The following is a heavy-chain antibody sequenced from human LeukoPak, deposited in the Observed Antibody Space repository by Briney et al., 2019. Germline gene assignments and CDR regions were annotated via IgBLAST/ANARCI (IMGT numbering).Heavy chain of an antibody. CDR1: GYTFTGYY. Sequence: ASVKVSCKASGYTFTGYYMHWVRQAPGQGLEWMGWINPNSGGTNYAQKFQGRVTMTRDMSISTAYMELSSLRSEDTAVYYCARGGYDSDSFDYWGQGTLVTVSS. CDR3: ARGGYDSDSFDY. J-gene: IGHJ4*02. V-gene: IGHV1-2*02. D-gene: IGHD5-12*01. CDR2: INPNSGGT.